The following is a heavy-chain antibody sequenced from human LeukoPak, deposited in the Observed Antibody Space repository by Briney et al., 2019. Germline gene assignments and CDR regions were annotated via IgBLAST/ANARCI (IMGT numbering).Heavy chain of an antibody. CDR2: IKEDGSEK. CDR1: GFTFSSYW. D-gene: IGHD5-18*01. J-gene: IGHJ4*01. V-gene: IGHV3-7*04. Sequence: GGSLRLSCAASGFTFSSYWMSWVRQPPGKGLEWVANIKEDGSEKYYVDSVKGRFTISRDNARNSLYLQMNTLRAEDTAVYYCARDRRNNYGYYVDYWGQGTLVTVSS. CDR3: ARDRRNNYGYYVDY.